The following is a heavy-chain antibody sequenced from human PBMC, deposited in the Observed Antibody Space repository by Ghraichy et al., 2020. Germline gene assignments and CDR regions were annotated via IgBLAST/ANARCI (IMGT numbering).Heavy chain of an antibody. J-gene: IGHJ3*02. V-gene: IGHV3-53*01. Sequence: GGSLRLSCAASGFIFSDKYMSWVRQAPGKGLEWVSIIYSGGTTYYADSVKGRFTISRDNSKNTLYLQMNSLSAEDTAVYYCARDYYGSGSYSHDAFDIWGKGTKLTVSS. CDR2: IYSGGTT. D-gene: IGHD3-10*01. CDR1: GFIFSDKY. CDR3: ARDYYGSGSYSHDAFDI.